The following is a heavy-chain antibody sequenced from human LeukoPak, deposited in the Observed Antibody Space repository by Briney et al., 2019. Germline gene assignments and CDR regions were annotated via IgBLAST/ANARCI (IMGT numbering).Heavy chain of an antibody. Sequence: GGSLRLSCAASGFTFSSYSMNWVRQAPGKELEWVSAISGSGDTTLYADSVKGRFTISRDNSKNTLYLQMNSLRAEDTAVYYCAKDRIVGATTSYDYFDYWGQGTLVTVSS. V-gene: IGHV3-23*01. CDR2: ISGSGDTT. CDR1: GFTFSSYS. D-gene: IGHD1-26*01. CDR3: AKDRIVGATTSYDYFDY. J-gene: IGHJ4*02.